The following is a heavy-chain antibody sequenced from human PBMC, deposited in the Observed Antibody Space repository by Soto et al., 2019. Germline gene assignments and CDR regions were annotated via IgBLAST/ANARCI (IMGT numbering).Heavy chain of an antibody. V-gene: IGHV4-61*01. CDR1: GGSVSSGTYY. Sequence: QVQLQESVPGLVKPSETLSLTCTVSGGSVSSGTYYWSWIRQPPGEGLQYIGYIHHSGSTNYNPSLLRSVSTPLHTSQLQCTLQLSSVTATDTAVYSCGRRSIVGWYFVLWGRGTLVTVSS. D-gene: IGHD2-15*01. CDR3: GRRSIVGWYFVL. CDR2: IHHSGST. J-gene: IGHJ2*01.